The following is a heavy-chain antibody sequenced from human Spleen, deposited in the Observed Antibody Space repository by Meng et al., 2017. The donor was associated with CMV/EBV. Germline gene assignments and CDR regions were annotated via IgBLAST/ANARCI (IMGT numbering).Heavy chain of an antibody. V-gene: IGHV1-69*08. J-gene: IGHJ5*02. CDR2: VIPMTGTA. CDR3: ARVGGYCSGGSCYEFDP. CDR1: GGTFSIYS. D-gene: IGHD2-15*01. Sequence: SVKVSCKASGGTFSIYSVNWVRQAPGQGLEWMGRVIPMTGTADFAQKFQGRVTITADKSTGTAYMELSSLRSDDTAIYYCARVGGYCSGGSCYEFDPWGQGTLVTVSS.